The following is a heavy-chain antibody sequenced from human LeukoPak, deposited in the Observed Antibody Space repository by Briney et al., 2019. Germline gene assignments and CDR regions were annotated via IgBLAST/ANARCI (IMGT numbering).Heavy chain of an antibody. Sequence: GASVKVSCKASGYTFTSYYMHWVRQAPGQGLEWMGIINPSGGSTSYAQKFQGRVTMTRDTSTSTVYMELSSLRSEDTAVYYCAGEVRSDSSSSGDFDYWGQGTLVTVSS. CDR1: GYTFTSYY. V-gene: IGHV1-46*01. CDR3: AGEVRSDSSSSGDFDY. D-gene: IGHD6-6*01. J-gene: IGHJ4*02. CDR2: INPSGGST.